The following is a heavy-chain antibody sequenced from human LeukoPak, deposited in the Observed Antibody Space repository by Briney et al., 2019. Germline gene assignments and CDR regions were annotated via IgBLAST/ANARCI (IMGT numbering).Heavy chain of an antibody. Sequence: GGSLRLSCAASGFTFSNYGMHWVRQAPGKGLEWVAHISDDGSNKNYADSVKGRFTISRDDSKNTLFLQMDSLRAEDTAVYYCAKNEGRWAAYNDYWGQGTLVTVSS. CDR2: ISDDGSNK. CDR1: GFTFSNYG. CDR3: AKNEGRWAAYNDY. V-gene: IGHV3-30*18. D-gene: IGHD4-23*01. J-gene: IGHJ4*02.